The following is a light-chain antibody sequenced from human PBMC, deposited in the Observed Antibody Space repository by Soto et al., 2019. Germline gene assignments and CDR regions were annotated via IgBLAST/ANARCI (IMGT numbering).Light chain of an antibody. V-gene: IGLV2-14*01. CDR3: TSFTGSLTVV. Sequence: QSALTQPASVSGSPGQSITISCTGTTSDVGGHNYVSWFQQHPGKAPKLIIYEVTNRPSGLSDRFSGSKSGNTASLTISGLQADDEADYYCTSFTGSLTVVFGGGTKLTVL. J-gene: IGLJ2*01. CDR1: TSDVGGHNY. CDR2: EVT.